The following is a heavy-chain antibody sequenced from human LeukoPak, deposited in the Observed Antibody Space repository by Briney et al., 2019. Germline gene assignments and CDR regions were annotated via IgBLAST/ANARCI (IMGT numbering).Heavy chain of an antibody. CDR3: ARAGGYDFWSGYPIYYYYYMDV. D-gene: IGHD3-3*01. CDR2: IIPIFGTA. CDR1: GDTFSSYA. J-gene: IGHJ6*03. V-gene: IGHV1-69*13. Sequence: ASVKVSCKASGDTFSSYAISWVRQAPGQGLEWMGGIIPIFGTANYAQKFQGRVTITADESTSTAYMELSSLRSEDTAVYYCARAGGYDFWSGYPIYYYYYMDVWGKGTTVTVSS.